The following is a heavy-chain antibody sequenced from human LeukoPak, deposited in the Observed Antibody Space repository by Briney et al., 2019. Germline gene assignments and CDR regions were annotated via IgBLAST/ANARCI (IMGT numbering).Heavy chain of an antibody. V-gene: IGHV4-61*01. D-gene: IGHD6-19*01. Sequence: SETLSLTCTVSGGSTSSGTYYWSWIRQPPGKGLEWIGYIYYSGSTNYNPSLKSRVTISVDTSKNQFSLKLSSVTAADTAVYYCARDHGIAVAGPTGGFDYWGQGTLVTVSS. CDR3: ARDHGIAVAGPTGGFDY. CDR2: IYYSGST. J-gene: IGHJ4*02. CDR1: GGSTSSGTYY.